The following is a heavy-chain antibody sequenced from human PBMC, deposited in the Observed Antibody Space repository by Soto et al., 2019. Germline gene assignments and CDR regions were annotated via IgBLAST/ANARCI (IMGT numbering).Heavy chain of an antibody. V-gene: IGHV4-61*01. CDR3: ARAFAYFDS. Sequence: QVQLQESGPGLVKPSETLSLTCTVSGGSFKSGSYSWSWIRQPPGKGLEWIGYVYHTGRTSYNPPLKIPVSISMDTSKNQFSLNLDSVTAADTAVYFCARAFAYFDSWGQGTLVTVSS. D-gene: IGHD3-3*01. CDR2: VYHTGRT. CDR1: GGSFKSGSYS. J-gene: IGHJ4*02.